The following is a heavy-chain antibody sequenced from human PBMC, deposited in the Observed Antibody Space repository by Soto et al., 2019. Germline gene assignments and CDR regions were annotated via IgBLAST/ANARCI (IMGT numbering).Heavy chain of an antibody. CDR2: INAGNGNT. D-gene: IGHD6-13*01. V-gene: IGHV1-3*01. CDR3: AREEDSSSWYWFDP. CDR1: GYTFTSYA. J-gene: IGHJ5*02. Sequence: GASVKVSCKASGYTFTSYAMHWVRQAPGQRLEWMGWINAGNGNTKYSQRFQGRVTITRDTSASTAYMELSSLRSEDTVVYYCAREEDSSSWYWFDPWGQGTMVNVSS.